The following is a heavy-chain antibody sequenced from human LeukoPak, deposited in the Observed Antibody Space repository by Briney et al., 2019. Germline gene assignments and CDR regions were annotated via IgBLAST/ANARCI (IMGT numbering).Heavy chain of an antibody. D-gene: IGHD3-22*01. CDR2: IDYTGYT. V-gene: IGHV4-59*08. Sequence: PSETLSLTCAVYGGSFSGYYWSWIRQSPGKGLEWIGYIDYTGYTKYSPSLKSRLAMSVDTSKNQFSLNLSSVTAADTAVYYCARTWHYDSTDYFPFDYWGQGTLVTVSS. CDR3: ARTWHYDSTDYFPFDY. CDR1: GGSFSGYY. J-gene: IGHJ4*02.